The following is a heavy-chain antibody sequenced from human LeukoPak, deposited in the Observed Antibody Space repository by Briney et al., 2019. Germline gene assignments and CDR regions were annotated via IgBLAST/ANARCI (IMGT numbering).Heavy chain of an antibody. CDR1: GYSFTSYW. V-gene: IGHV5-51*01. CDR3: ARNLKSGRVDY. J-gene: IGHJ4*02. D-gene: IGHD2-15*01. CDR2: IYPGDSDT. Sequence: GESLKISCKGSGYSFTSYWIGWVRQMLGKGMTWMGIIYPGDSDTRYSPSFQGQVTISADKSISTAYLQWSSLKASDTAMYYCARNLKSGRVDYWGQGTLVTVSS.